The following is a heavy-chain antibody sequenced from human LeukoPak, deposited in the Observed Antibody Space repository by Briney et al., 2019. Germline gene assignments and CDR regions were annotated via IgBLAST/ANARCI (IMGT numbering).Heavy chain of an antibody. CDR1: GGSIGSFY. J-gene: IGHJ5*02. V-gene: IGHV4-59*01. CDR2: VHYTGTT. Sequence: PSETPSLTCSISGGSIGSFYWSWIRQPPGKGLEWIGYVHYTGTTNYNPSLKTRVTISVDTSKNQFSLKLTSVTAADTAFYFCAREFGELSRFDPWGQGTLVTVSS. D-gene: IGHD3-10*01. CDR3: AREFGELSRFDP.